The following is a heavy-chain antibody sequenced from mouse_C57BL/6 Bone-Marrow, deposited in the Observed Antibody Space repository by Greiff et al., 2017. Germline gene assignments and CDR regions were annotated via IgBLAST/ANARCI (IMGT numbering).Heavy chain of an antibody. J-gene: IGHJ2*01. Sequence: LEWVATISDGGSYTYYPDNVKGRFTISRDNAKNNLYLQMSHLKSEDTAMYYCARDWDGFYYFDYWGQGTTLTVSS. D-gene: IGHD4-1*01. V-gene: IGHV5-4*01. CDR3: ARDWDGFYYFDY. CDR2: ISDGGSYT.